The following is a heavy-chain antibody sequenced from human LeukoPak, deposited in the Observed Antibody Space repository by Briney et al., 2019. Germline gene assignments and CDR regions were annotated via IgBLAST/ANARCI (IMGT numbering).Heavy chain of an antibody. CDR1: GFTFSSYA. J-gene: IGHJ4*02. Sequence: GGSLRLSCAASGFTFSSYAMSWVREAPGKGLEWVSAISGSGGSTYYADSVKGRFTISRDNSKNTLYLQMNSLRAEDTAVYYCAKVTSCCFFTHFDYWGQGTLVTVSS. D-gene: IGHD2-2*01. CDR2: ISGSGGST. V-gene: IGHV3-23*01. CDR3: AKVTSCCFFTHFDY.